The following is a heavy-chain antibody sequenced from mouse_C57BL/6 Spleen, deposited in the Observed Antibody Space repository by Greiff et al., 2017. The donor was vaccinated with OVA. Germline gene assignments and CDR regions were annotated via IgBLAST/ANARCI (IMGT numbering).Heavy chain of an antibody. J-gene: IGHJ2*01. D-gene: IGHD3-3*01. Sequence: VQLQQPGAELVMPGASVKLSCKASGYTFTSYWMHWVKQRPGQGLEWIGEIDPSDSYTNYNQKFKGKATLTVDKSSSTAYMQLSSLTSEDSAVYYCARAPCVLGFDYWGQGTTLTVSS. CDR1: GYTFTSYW. CDR2: IDPSDSYT. CDR3: ARAPCVLGFDY. V-gene: IGHV1-69*01.